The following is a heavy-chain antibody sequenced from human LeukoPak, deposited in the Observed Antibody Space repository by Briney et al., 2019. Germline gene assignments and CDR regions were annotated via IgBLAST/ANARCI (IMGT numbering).Heavy chain of an antibody. J-gene: IGHJ1*01. CDR1: GFTFSNYA. D-gene: IGHD3-22*01. CDR3: ARDLRGYPY. CDR2: ISGSGDST. V-gene: IGHV3-23*01. Sequence: GGSLRLSCAASGFTFSNYAMRWVRQAPGKGLEWVSGISGSGDSTYYADSVKGRFTISRDNAKNSLYLQMTSLRAEDTAVYYCARDLRGYPYWGQGTLVTVSS.